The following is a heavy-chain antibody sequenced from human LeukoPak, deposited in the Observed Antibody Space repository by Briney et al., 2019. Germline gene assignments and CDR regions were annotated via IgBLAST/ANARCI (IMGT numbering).Heavy chain of an antibody. CDR3: AKARGSTSGKSYFDY. J-gene: IGHJ4*02. D-gene: IGHD6-13*01. V-gene: IGHV3-23*01. CDR1: GFTFSSYT. CDR2: ISGSGSST. Sequence: PGGSLRLSCAASGFTFSSYTMTWVRLAPGKGLEWVSTISGSGSSTYYADSVKGRFTISRDNSKNTLYLQMNSLRVEDTAVYYCAKARGSTSGKSYFDYWGQGTLVTVSS.